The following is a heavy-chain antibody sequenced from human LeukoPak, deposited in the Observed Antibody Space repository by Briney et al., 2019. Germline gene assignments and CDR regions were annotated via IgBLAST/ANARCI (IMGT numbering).Heavy chain of an antibody. Sequence: GGSLRLSCAASGFTFSSYSMHWVRQAPGKGLEWVAVISYDGSNKYYADSVKGRFTISRDNSKNTLYQQMNSLRAEDTVVYYCARDRSVGATESDAFDIWGQGTMVTVSS. CDR1: GFTFSSYS. D-gene: IGHD1-26*01. J-gene: IGHJ3*02. CDR3: ARDRSVGATESDAFDI. V-gene: IGHV3-30*03. CDR2: ISYDGSNK.